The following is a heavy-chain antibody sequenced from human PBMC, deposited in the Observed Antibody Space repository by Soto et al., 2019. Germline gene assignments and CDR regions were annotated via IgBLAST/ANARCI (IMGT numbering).Heavy chain of an antibody. CDR2: IIPIFGTA. CDR1: GGTFSNYV. J-gene: IGHJ3*02. CDR3: ARVWGVTMIVVGPFDI. D-gene: IGHD3-22*01. V-gene: IGHV1-69*13. Sequence: EASVKVSCKASGGTFSNYVISWVRQAPGQGLEWMGGIIPIFGTANYAQKFQGRVTITADESTSTAYMELSSLRSEDTAVYYCARVWGVTMIVVGPFDIWGQGTMVTVSS.